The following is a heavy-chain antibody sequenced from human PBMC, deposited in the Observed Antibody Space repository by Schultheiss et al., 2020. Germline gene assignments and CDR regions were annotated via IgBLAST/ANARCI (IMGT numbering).Heavy chain of an antibody. CDR3: ARLRQWPLYFDY. Sequence: SETLSLTCTVSGGSINGYYWSWIRQPPGKGLEWIEYIYYSGSTNYNPSLKSRVTISVDTSKNQFSLRLTSVTAADTAVYYCARLRQWPLYFDYWGQGVLVTVSS. V-gene: IGHV4-59*08. CDR2: IYYSGST. J-gene: IGHJ4*02. D-gene: IGHD6-19*01. CDR1: GGSINGYY.